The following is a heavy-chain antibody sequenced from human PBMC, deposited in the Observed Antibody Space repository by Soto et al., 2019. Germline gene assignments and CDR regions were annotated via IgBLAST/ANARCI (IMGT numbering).Heavy chain of an antibody. CDR1: GGSITGYY. Sequence: QVQLQESGPGLVKPSETLSLTCTVSGGSITGYYWTWIRQPPGRGLECIGYIYSSGVTNYSPYLKSRVTMSVDTFNNQLSLKLRSVTAADTAMYYCARAGMDTSMVTNWFDPWGQGTLVTVSP. CDR3: ARAGMDTSMVTNWFDP. J-gene: IGHJ5*02. D-gene: IGHD5-18*01. CDR2: IYSSGVT. V-gene: IGHV4-59*01.